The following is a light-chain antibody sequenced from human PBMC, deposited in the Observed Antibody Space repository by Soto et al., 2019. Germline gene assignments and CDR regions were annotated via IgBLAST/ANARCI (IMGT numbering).Light chain of an antibody. J-gene: IGKJ4*01. V-gene: IGKV3-15*01. CDR2: HAS. CDR1: QSVSSN. CDR3: QQYNKWPHT. Sequence: EIVMTQSPATLSVSPGERATLSCRASQSVSSNLAWYQQTPVQASRLLIYHASTSATGIPARLSASGSGTEIAGTITSLQSEDFAVYYGQQYNKWPHTCGGGTEVESK.